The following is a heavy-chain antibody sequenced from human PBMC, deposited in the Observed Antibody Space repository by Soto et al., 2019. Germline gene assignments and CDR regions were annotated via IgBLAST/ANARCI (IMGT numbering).Heavy chain of an antibody. CDR2: ISWNSGSI. CDR3: AKAPLYYYYGMDV. Sequence: SVRPSCAASGFTFDDYVMHWARQAPGKGLEWVSGISWNSGSIGYADSVKGRFTISRDNAKNSLYLQMNSLRAEDTALYYCAKAPLYYYYGMDVWGQGTTVTVSS. V-gene: IGHV3-9*01. CDR1: GFTFDDYV. J-gene: IGHJ6*02.